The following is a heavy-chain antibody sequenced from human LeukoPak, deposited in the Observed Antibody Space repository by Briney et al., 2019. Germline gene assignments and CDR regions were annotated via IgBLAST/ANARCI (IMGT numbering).Heavy chain of an antibody. J-gene: IGHJ4*01. D-gene: IGHD6-13*01. CDR2: IRQDGSEK. CDR1: GLTFTDFW. V-gene: IGHV3-7*01. CDR3: ARDGTAPGLYFDL. Sequence: PGGSLRLSCEVSGLTFTDFWMNWVRQAPGKGPEWVGSIRQDGSEKTYVDSVKGRFTISRDNTKNSLSLQLNGLRAEDTAVYYCARDGTAPGLYFDLWGQGTLVTVSS.